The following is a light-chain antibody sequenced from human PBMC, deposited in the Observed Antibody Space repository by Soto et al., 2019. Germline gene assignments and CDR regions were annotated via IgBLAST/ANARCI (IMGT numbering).Light chain of an antibody. CDR3: QQRSNWAPT. CDR1: QSVDAY. J-gene: IGKJ1*01. V-gene: IGKV3-11*01. Sequence: EIVLTQSPATLSLSPGERATLSCRASQSVDAYLAWYQQRPGQAPRLLIFDASNRATGIPTRFSGSGSGIDFTLTISSLEPEDFAVYYCQQRSNWAPTFGQGTKVEIK. CDR2: DAS.